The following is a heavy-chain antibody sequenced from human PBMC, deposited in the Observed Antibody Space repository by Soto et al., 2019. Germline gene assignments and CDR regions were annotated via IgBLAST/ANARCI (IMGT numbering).Heavy chain of an antibody. CDR1: GGTFSSYA. CDR3: ASSLMGITGTMATDY. Sequence: QVQLVQSGAEVKKPGSSVKVSCKASGGTFSSYAISWVRQAPGQGREWMGGIIPIFGTANYAQKFQGRVTITADESTSTAYMELSSLRSEDTAVYYCASSLMGITGTMATDYWGQGTLVTVSS. D-gene: IGHD1-7*01. CDR2: IIPIFGTA. V-gene: IGHV1-69*01. J-gene: IGHJ4*02.